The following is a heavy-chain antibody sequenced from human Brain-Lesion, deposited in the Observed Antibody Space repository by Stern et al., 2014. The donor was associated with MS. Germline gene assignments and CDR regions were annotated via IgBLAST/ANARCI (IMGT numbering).Heavy chain of an antibody. Sequence: QVQLVQSGPGLVKPSETLSLTCTVAGGSVSSTSYAWAWIRQPPGKGLEWIGTIYYSGNTYYSPSLKRRLTISLDTSKHPFSLQRRSVTAADTAVYYCAGEEDIRYCSGGSCTGNWFDPWGQGTLVTVSS. J-gene: IGHJ5*02. CDR3: AGEEDIRYCSGGSCTGNWFDP. CDR2: IYYSGNT. V-gene: IGHV4-39*01. D-gene: IGHD2-15*01. CDR1: GGSVSSTSYA.